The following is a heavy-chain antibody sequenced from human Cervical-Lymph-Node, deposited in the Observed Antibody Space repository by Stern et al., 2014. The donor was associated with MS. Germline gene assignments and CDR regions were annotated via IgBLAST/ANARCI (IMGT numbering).Heavy chain of an antibody. CDR1: GFTFSTYS. J-gene: IGHJ5*02. Sequence: EVQLVESGGGLVKPGGSLRLSCAASGFTFSTYSMNWVRQAPGKGLEWISSISTSGTYIYYADSVKARFTISRDNAKNSLYLQMNSLRAEDTAMYYCARDKQVAAGSGFDHWGQGTLVTVSS. CDR3: ARDKQVAAGSGFDH. CDR2: ISTSGTYI. D-gene: IGHD3-10*01. V-gene: IGHV3-21*01.